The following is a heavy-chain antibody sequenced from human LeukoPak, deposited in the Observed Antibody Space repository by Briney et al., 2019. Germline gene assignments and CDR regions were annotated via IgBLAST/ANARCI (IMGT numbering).Heavy chain of an antibody. Sequence: PGPSLRLSCAASGFTVSSNYMNWVRQPPGKGMEWLLLIYSGSSTNYADSVKGRFTISRDNSKNTLLLQMNSLRAEDTAVYYCARGPRPGSSGYPNLDYWGQGTLVTVST. CDR3: ARGPRPGSSGYPNLDY. CDR2: IYSGSST. D-gene: IGHD3-22*01. V-gene: IGHV3-53*01. CDR1: GFTVSSNY. J-gene: IGHJ4*02.